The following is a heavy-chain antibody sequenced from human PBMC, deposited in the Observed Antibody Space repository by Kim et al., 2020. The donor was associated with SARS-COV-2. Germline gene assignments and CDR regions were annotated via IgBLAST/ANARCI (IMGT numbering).Heavy chain of an antibody. CDR2: ISWDGGST. D-gene: IGHD5-18*01. CDR1: GFTFDDYA. CDR3: AKDMSGYSYGYPRYYYYYGMDV. J-gene: IGHJ6*02. Sequence: GGSLRLSCAASGFTFDDYAMHWVRQAPGKGLEWVSLISWDGGSTYYADSVKGRFTISRDNSKNSLYLQMNSLRAEDTALYYCAKDMSGYSYGYPRYYYYYGMDVWGQGTTVTVSS. V-gene: IGHV3-43D*03.